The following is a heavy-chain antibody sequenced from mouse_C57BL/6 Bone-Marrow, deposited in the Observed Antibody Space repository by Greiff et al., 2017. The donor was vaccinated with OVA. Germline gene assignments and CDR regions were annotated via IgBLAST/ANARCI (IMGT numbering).Heavy chain of an antibody. CDR1: GYTFTSYW. CDR2: IYPGNSDT. Sequence: VQLQQSGTVLARPGASVKMSCKTSGYTFTSYWMHWVKQRPGQGLEWIVAIYPGNSDTSYNQKFKGKAKLTAVTSASTAYMELSSLTNEDSAVYYCTRGYYVGDVDYWGQGTTLTVSS. D-gene: IGHD2-3*01. J-gene: IGHJ2*01. CDR3: TRGYYVGDVDY. V-gene: IGHV1-5*01.